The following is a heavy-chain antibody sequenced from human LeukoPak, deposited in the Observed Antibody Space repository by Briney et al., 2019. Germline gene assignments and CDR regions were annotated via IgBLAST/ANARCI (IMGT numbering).Heavy chain of an antibody. D-gene: IGHD3-3*01. CDR2: MNPNSGNT. V-gene: IGHV1-8*01. CDR3: ARNLITIFGVVIQAFAY. CDR1: GYTFTSYD. J-gene: IGHJ4*02. Sequence: ASVKVSCKASGYTFTSYDINWVRQATGQGLEWMGWMNPNSGNTGYAQKFQCRVTMTRNTSISTAYMELSSLRSEDTAVYYCARNLITIFGVVIQAFAYWGQGTLVTVSS.